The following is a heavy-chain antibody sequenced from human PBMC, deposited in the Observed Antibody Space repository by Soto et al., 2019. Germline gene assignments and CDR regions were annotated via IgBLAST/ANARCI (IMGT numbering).Heavy chain of an antibody. Sequence: GGALRLSCAASLFTFSNYDMNWVRQTPGKGLEWVSYISSGSSYIYYADSVRGRFTISRDNAKNTVDLQMNSLTADDTAVYYCARLGDLYGYRGNLDYWGQGTQVTVSS. D-gene: IGHD5-18*01. CDR1: LFTFSNYD. CDR2: ISSGSSYI. CDR3: ARLGDLYGYRGNLDY. J-gene: IGHJ4*02. V-gene: IGHV3-21*01.